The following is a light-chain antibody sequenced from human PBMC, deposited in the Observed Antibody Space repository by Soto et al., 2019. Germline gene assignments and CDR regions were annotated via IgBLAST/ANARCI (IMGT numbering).Light chain of an antibody. CDR1: QSVSRN. Sequence: EIEMTQSPATLSVSPGERATLSCRASQSVSRNVAWYQQKPGQTPRLLVYGASTRATGVPVRFSGSGSGTEFNLPLGSLQSEDFAVYYCQQYNDWPPLAFGGGAKVEIK. CDR3: QQYNDWPPLA. CDR2: GAS. V-gene: IGKV3-15*01. J-gene: IGKJ4*01.